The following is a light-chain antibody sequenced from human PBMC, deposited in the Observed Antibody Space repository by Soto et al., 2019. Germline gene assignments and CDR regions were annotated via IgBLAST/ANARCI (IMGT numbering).Light chain of an antibody. Sequence: IVLPQSTGTLSLSPGERSTLSCMSSQSVSSSYLAWYQQKPGQAPRLLIYGASSRATGIPDRFSGSGSGTDFTLTISRLEPEDFAVYYCQHYGTSAITFGQGTRLQIK. CDR3: QHYGTSAIT. CDR2: GAS. CDR1: QSVSSSY. V-gene: IGKV3-20*01. J-gene: IGKJ5*01.